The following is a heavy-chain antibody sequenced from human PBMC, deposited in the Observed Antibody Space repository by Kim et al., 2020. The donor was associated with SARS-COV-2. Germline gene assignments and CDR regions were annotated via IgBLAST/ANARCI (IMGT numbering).Heavy chain of an antibody. J-gene: IGHJ4*02. V-gene: IGHV1-69*01. D-gene: IGHD3-10*01. CDR3: ARGGTMVRGVIDY. Sequence: YSRKFQDRVTITADESTSTAYMGLSSLRSEDTAVYYCARGGTMVRGVIDYWGQGTLVTVSS.